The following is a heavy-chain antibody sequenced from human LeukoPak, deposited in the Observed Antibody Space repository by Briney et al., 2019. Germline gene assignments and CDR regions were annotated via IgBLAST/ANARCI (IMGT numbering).Heavy chain of an antibody. CDR1: GSTFSSYA. CDR3: AREEGTRYFDWLFEY. CDR2: ISYDGSNK. J-gene: IGHJ4*02. V-gene: IGHV3-30*04. Sequence: PAGRSLRLSCAASGSTFSSYAMHWVRQGPGKGLEWVAVISYDGSNKYYADSVKGRFTISRDNSKNTLYLQMNSLRAEDTAVYYCAREEGTRYFDWLFEYGGQGTRVTV. D-gene: IGHD3-9*01.